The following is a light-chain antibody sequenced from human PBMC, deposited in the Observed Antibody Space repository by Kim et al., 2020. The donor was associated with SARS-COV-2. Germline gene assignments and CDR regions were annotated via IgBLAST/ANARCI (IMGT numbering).Light chain of an antibody. J-gene: IGKJ4*01. CDR1: QTISNY. CDR2: AAS. CDR3: QQSYSTPVT. V-gene: IGKV1-39*01. Sequence: ASVGDRVTITCRGSQTISNYLNWYQQKPGKAPKLLIYAASSLQSGVPSRFSGSGSGTDFTLTISSLQPEDFATYYCQQSYSTPVTFGGGTKVEIK.